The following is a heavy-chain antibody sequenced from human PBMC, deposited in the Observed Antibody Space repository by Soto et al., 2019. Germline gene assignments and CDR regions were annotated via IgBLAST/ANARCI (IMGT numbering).Heavy chain of an antibody. Sequence: SVKVSCKASGGTFSSYAISWVRQAPGQGLEWMGGIIPIFGTANYAQKFQGRVTITADESTSTAYMELSSLRSEDTAVYYCARTQYSGFSSTSCYLYYYYYGMDVWGQGTTVTVSS. D-gene: IGHD2-2*01. CDR3: ARTQYSGFSSTSCYLYYYYYGMDV. CDR2: IIPIFGTA. J-gene: IGHJ6*02. V-gene: IGHV1-69*13. CDR1: GGTFSSYA.